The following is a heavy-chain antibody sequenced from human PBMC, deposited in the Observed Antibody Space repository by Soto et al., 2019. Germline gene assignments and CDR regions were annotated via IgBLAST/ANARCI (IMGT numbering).Heavy chain of an antibody. CDR2: FDPEDGET. CDR1: GYTLTEFS. Sequence: GASVKVSCKVFGYTLTEFSIHWVGQAPGKGLEWMGGFDPEDGETIYAQKFQGRVTMTEDTSTDTAYMELSSLRSEDTAVYYCATASSGDAFDIWGQGTMVTVSS. CDR3: ATASSGDAFDI. J-gene: IGHJ3*02. D-gene: IGHD6-25*01. V-gene: IGHV1-24*01.